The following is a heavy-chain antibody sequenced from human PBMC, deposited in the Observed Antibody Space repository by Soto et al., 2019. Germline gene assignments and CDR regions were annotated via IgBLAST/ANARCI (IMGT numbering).Heavy chain of an antibody. CDR2: IVPMSGTP. CDR3: ARKGGGDCPAGGCFSLGF. J-gene: IGHJ4*02. V-gene: IGHV1-69*01. CDR1: GATFRTNP. Sequence: QVQLVQSGAEVKKPGSSVKVSCKVSGATFRTNPIAWVRQAPGQGLEWMGGIVPMSGTPKYAQKFQDRVTIIADESTSTAYMELRTLRSEDTAIYYCARKGGGDCPAGGCFSLGFWGQGTLITVSS. D-gene: IGHD2-15*01.